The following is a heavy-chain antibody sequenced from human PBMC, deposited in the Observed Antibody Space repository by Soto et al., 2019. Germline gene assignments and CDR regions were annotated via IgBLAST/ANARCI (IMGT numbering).Heavy chain of an antibody. Sequence: QVPLVQSGAEVKKPGSSVKVSCKASGGTFSSYAISWVRQAPGQGLEWMGGIIPIFGTANYAQKLQGRVTITADESTSTAYMELSSLRSEDTAVYYCARDSGYYYYGSGSYLVYWGQGTLVTVSS. CDR3: ARDSGYYYYGSGSYLVY. V-gene: IGHV1-69*01. CDR1: GGTFSSYA. CDR2: IIPIFGTA. J-gene: IGHJ4*02. D-gene: IGHD3-10*01.